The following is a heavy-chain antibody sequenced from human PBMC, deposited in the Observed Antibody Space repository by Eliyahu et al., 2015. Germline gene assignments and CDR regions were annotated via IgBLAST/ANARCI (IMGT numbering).Heavy chain of an antibody. CDR2: INHSGST. CDR1: GGSFXGXX. Sequence: QVQLQQWGAGLLKPSETLSLTCAVYGGSFXGXXWXWIRQXPGXGLXWXGEINHSGSTNYNPSLKSRVTISVDTSKNQFSLKLSSVTAADTAVYYCARGGRYSSDYWGQGTLVTVSS. J-gene: IGHJ4*02. V-gene: IGHV4-34*01. CDR3: ARGGRYSSDY. D-gene: IGHD6-13*01.